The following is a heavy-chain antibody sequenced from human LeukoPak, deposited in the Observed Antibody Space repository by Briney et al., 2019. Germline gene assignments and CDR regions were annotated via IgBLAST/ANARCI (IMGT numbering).Heavy chain of an antibody. CDR3: ARDLSSTSNWEFDY. CDR1: GYTFTSYY. J-gene: IGHJ4*02. CDR2: LNPNNGYT. Sequence: ASVKVSCKASGYTFTSYYMHWVRQAPGQGLEWMGRLNPNNGYTFYTEEFQGRVTMTRDTSISTAYMELSRLTSDDTALYYCARDLSSTSNWEFDYWGQGTLVTVSS. D-gene: IGHD7-27*01. V-gene: IGHV1-2*06.